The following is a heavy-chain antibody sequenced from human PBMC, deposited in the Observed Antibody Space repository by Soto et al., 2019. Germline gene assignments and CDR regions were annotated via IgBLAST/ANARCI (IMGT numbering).Heavy chain of an antibody. J-gene: IGHJ6*02. CDR2: ISHSGDT. V-gene: IGHV4-38-2*01. Sequence: SETLSFTCAVSGYVITNGYHWVWIRHPPGKELDWVGTISHSGDTYYNPSLKSRVTISISTDKNHLSLILSSVTSADTAKYYCTRIYCTTTSCFINGMEVWGQGNTVT. CDR3: TRIYCTTTSCFINGMEV. D-gene: IGHD2-2*01. CDR1: GYVITNGYH.